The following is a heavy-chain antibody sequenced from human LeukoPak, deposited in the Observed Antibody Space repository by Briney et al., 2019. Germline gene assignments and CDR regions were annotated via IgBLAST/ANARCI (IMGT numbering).Heavy chain of an antibody. CDR3: AKDAYSSSWYTGYYGMDV. D-gene: IGHD6-13*01. Sequence: GGSLRLSCAASGFTFSSYGMHWVSPAPGKGLEWVAVISYDGSNKYYADSVKGRFTISRDNSKNTLYLQMNSLRAEDTAVYYCAKDAYSSSWYTGYYGMDVWGKGTTVTVSS. CDR2: ISYDGSNK. CDR1: GFTFSSYG. J-gene: IGHJ6*04. V-gene: IGHV3-30*18.